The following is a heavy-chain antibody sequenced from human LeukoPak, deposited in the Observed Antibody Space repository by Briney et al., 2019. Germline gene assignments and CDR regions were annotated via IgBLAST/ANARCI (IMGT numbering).Heavy chain of an antibody. CDR2: IYYTGNT. D-gene: IGHD2-15*01. CDR3: VRHSRVVAFDY. V-gene: IGHV4-59*08. Sequence: KPSETLSLTCTVSGVSISNHYSSWIQQPPGKGLEWIGYIYYTGNTNYNPSLKSRVTISEDTSKNQVSLELSSVTAADTAVYYCVRHSRVVAFDYWGQGNLVTVSS. J-gene: IGHJ4*02. CDR1: GVSISNHY.